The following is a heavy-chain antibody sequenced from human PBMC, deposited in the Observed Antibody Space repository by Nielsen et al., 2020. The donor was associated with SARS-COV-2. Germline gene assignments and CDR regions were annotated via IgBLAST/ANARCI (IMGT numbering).Heavy chain of an antibody. J-gene: IGHJ6*02. CDR2: IYYRGYT. V-gene: IGHV4-4*02. Sequence: GSLRLSCAVSGGSLSDSQCWSWVRQPPGKGLEWIGEIYYRGYTNYNPSLKSRVIISLDKSNNQFSLKLRSVTAADTAVYYCARVNDDSGLDVWGHGTTVTVSS. CDR1: GGSLSDSQC. CDR3: ARVNDDSGLDV. D-gene: IGHD3-16*01.